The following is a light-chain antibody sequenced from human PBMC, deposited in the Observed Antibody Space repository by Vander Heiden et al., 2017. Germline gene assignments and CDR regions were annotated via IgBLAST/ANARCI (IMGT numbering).Light chain of an antibody. CDR3: YSYVGSSTYV. Sequence: QSALTQPASASGSPGPSITISCTGTSSDVGGYNLVSWYQQHPGKAPKLMIYEVNKRPSGVSNRFSGSKSGNTASLTISGLQAEDEADYYCYSYVGSSTYVFGTGTKVTVL. J-gene: IGLJ1*01. CDR1: SSDVGGYNL. V-gene: IGLV2-23*02. CDR2: EVN.